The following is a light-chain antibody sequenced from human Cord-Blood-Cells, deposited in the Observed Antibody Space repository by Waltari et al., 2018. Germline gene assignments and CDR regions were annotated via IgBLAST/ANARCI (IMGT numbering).Light chain of an antibody. J-gene: IGKJ4*01. Sequence: EIVLTQSPATLSLSPGERANLPCRASQSVSRYLACYQQKPGQPPRLLIYDASNRTTGIPARFSGSGSGTDFTLTISSLEPEDFAVYYCQQRSNWPPLTFGGGTKVEIK. CDR1: QSVSRY. CDR3: QQRSNWPPLT. V-gene: IGKV3-11*01. CDR2: DAS.